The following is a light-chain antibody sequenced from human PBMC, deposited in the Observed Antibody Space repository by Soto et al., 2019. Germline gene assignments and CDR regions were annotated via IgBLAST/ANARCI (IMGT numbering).Light chain of an antibody. J-gene: IGLJ2*01. V-gene: IGLV2-11*01. CDR1: SSDVGGYNY. CDR2: DVS. Sequence: QSALTQPRSVSGSPGQSVTISCTGTSSDVGGYNYASWYQQHPGKAPKLMIYDVSKRPSGVPDRFSGSKSGNTASLTISGLQAEDEADYYCCSYAGSYTSYVVFGGGTKLTVL. CDR3: CSYAGSYTSYVV.